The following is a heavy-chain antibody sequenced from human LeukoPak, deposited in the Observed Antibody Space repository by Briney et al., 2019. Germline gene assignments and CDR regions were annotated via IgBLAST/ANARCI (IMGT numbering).Heavy chain of an antibody. CDR1: GFTFSSYW. J-gene: IGHJ4*02. V-gene: IGHV3-74*01. CDR2: INSDGSST. Sequence: PGGSLRLSCAASGFTFSSYWMHWVRQAPGKGLVWVSRINSDGSSTSYADSVKGRFTISRDNAKNTLYLQMNSLRAEDTAVYYCAKGGSRLWFGELLIFDYWGQGTLVTVSS. D-gene: IGHD3-10*01. CDR3: AKGGSRLWFGELLIFDY.